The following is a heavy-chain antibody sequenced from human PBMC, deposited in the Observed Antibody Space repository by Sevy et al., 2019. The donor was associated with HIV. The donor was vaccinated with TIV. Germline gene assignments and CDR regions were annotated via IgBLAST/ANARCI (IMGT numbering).Heavy chain of an antibody. D-gene: IGHD3-3*01. J-gene: IGHJ3*02. CDR2: IYHSGST. CDR3: ARAERFLEKRGAFDI. V-gene: IGHV4-30-2*01. Sequence: SETLSLTCAVSGGSISSGGYSWSWIRQPPGKGLEWIGYIYHSGSTYYNPSLKSRVTISVDRSKNQFSLKLSSVTAADTAVYYCARAERFLEKRGAFDIWGQRTMVTVSS. CDR1: GGSISSGGYS.